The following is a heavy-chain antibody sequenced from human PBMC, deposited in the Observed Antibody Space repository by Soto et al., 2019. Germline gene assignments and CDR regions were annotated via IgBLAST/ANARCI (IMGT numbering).Heavy chain of an antibody. CDR2: VNPSGGHT. D-gene: IGHD2-21*02. V-gene: IGHV1-46*01. CDR1: GQTLPDYY. CDR3: ARGGHVVVVTAALDY. J-gene: IGHJ4*02. Sequence: QVQLMQSGAEVKKPGASVKVSCKASGQTLPDYYIHWVRQAPGQGLEWMGTVNPSGGHTTYAQHFLGRVTMTRDTSTSTLYMELTSLTSDDTAIYYCARGGHVVVVTAALDYWGQGTLVTVSS.